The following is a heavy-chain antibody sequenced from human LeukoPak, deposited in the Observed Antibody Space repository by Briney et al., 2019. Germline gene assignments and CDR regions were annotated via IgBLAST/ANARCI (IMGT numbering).Heavy chain of an antibody. CDR2: ISPSGDST. J-gene: IGHJ4*02. Sequence: PGGSLRLSCAASGFTFSSHSMSWVRQAPGEGLEWVSAISPSGDSTTYPDSVKGRFTISRDNSKNMLYLQMNSLTAEDAAIYYCARRLLSGGVTDFFDYWGRGSLVTVAS. V-gene: IGHV3-23*01. CDR3: ARRLLSGGVTDFFDY. CDR1: GFTFSSHS. D-gene: IGHD2-8*02.